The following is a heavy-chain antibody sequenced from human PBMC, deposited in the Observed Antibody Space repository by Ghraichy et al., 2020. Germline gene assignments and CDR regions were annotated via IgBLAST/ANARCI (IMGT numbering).Heavy chain of an antibody. CDR2: ISGSGGST. CDR3: ARDRSYYDFWSGYYNYYYYGMDV. CDR1: GFTFSSYA. D-gene: IGHD3-3*01. V-gene: IGHV3-23*01. J-gene: IGHJ6*02. Sequence: GGSLRLSCAASGFTFSSYAMSWVRQAPGKGLEWVSAISGSGGSTYYADSVKGRFTISRDNAKNSLYLQMNSLRAEDTAVYYCARDRSYYDFWSGYYNYYYYGMDVWGQGTTVTVSS.